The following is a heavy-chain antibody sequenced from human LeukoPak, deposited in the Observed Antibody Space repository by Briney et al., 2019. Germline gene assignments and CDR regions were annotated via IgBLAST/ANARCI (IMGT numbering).Heavy chain of an antibody. CDR3: ARVVQSSFDY. V-gene: IGHV4-39*07. J-gene: IGHJ4*02. Sequence: PAETLSLTCTVSGGSIRSSSYYWGWIRQPPGKGLEWIGSIYYSGSTYYNPSLKSRVTISVDTSKNQFSLKLSSVTAADTAVYYCARVVQSSFDYWGQGTLVTVSS. CDR2: IYYSGST. D-gene: IGHD2-2*01. CDR1: GGSIRSSSYY.